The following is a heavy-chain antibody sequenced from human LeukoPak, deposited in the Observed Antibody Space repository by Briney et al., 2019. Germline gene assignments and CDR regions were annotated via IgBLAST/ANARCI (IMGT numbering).Heavy chain of an antibody. CDR2: ISGSGGST. D-gene: IGHD6-13*01. CDR1: GFTFSDHY. V-gene: IGHV3-23*01. CDR3: ARDSRGVAAPDR. J-gene: IGHJ5*02. Sequence: GGSLRLSCAASGFTFSDHYMDWVRQAPGKGLEWVSAISGSGGSTYYADSVKGRFTISRDNSKNTLYLQMNSLRAEDTAVYYCARDSRGVAAPDRWGQGTLVTVSS.